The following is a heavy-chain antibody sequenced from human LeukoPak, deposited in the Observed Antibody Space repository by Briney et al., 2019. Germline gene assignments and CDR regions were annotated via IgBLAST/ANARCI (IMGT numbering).Heavy chain of an antibody. CDR3: GRAGDTAMVVDV. V-gene: IGHV1-2*02. D-gene: IGHD5-18*01. CDR2: INPNSVGK. CDR1: GYTFTGYY. J-gene: IGHJ6*02. Sequence: PSVRVSCKASGYTFTGYYMHWVREAPGQGLEWMGWINPNSVGKNYAQKFQGRVTMTRATSISTASMELSTLRSNDTAVYYCGRAGDTAMVVDVSGQGTTVTASS.